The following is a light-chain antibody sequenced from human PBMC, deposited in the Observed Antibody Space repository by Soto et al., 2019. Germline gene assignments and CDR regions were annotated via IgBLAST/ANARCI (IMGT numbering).Light chain of an antibody. CDR3: QQLNSYPLT. J-gene: IGKJ4*01. Sequence: DIQMTQSPSTLSGSVGDRVTITCRASQTISSWLAWYQQKPGKAPKLLIYKASTLKSGVPSRFRGSGSGTDFTLTISRLQPEDFATYFCQQLNSYPLTFGGGTKVDI. V-gene: IGKV1-5*03. CDR2: KAS. CDR1: QTISSW.